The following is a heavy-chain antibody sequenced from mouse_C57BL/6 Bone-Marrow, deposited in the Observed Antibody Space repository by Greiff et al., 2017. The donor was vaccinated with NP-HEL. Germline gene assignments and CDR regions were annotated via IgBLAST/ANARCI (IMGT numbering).Heavy chain of an antibody. CDR3: ARGDYYGNHYAMDY. Sequence: QVQLKESGAELVRPGASVKMSCKASGYTFTSYNMHWVKQTPRQGLEWIGAIYPGNGDTSYNQKFKGKATLTVDKSSSTAYMQLSSLTSEDSAVYFCARGDYYGNHYAMDYWGQGTSVTVSS. J-gene: IGHJ4*01. CDR2: IYPGNGDT. V-gene: IGHV1-12*01. CDR1: GYTFTSYN. D-gene: IGHD2-1*01.